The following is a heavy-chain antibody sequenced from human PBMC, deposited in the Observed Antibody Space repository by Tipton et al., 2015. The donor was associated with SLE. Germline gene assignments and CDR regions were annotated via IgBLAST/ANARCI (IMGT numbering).Heavy chain of an antibody. CDR3: ARAEGSWDAFDI. Sequence: TLSLTCTVSGGSISSSGYDWGWIRQPPGKGLEWIGSFYHSGSTYYNPSLKSRVTISVDTSKNQFSLKLSSVTAADTAQYYCARAEGSWDAFDIWGQGTMVTVSS. CDR1: GGSISSSGYD. D-gene: IGHD2-15*01. J-gene: IGHJ3*02. V-gene: IGHV4-39*07. CDR2: FYHSGST.